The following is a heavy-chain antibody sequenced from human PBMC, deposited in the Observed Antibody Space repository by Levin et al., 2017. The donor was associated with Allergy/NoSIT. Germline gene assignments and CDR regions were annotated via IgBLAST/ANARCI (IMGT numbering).Heavy chain of an antibody. CDR1: GGTFSSYA. V-gene: IGHV1-69*13. Sequence: SVKVSCKASGGTFSSYAISWVRQAPGQGLEWMGGIIPIFGTANYAQKFQGRVTITADESTSTAYMGLSSLRSEDTAVYYCARDGTRYCSSTSCYSPTDYFDYWGQGTLVTVSS. J-gene: IGHJ4*02. CDR3: ARDGTRYCSSTSCYSPTDYFDY. D-gene: IGHD2-2*01. CDR2: IIPIFGTA.